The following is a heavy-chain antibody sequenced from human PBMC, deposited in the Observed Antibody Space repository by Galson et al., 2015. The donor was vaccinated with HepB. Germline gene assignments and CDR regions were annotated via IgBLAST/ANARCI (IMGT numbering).Heavy chain of an antibody. CDR1: GFSLTTTGMC. CDR3: ARISLDGYDLSSYYLAY. Sequence: PALVKPTQTLTLTCTFSGFSLTTTGMCVSWIRQSPGKALEWLARIDWDDGKYYNTSLKTRLTISKDTSKNQVVLTMTNMDPRETATVYCARISLDGYDLSSYYLAYWGQGTLVTVSS. D-gene: IGHD3-22*01. CDR2: IDWDDGK. V-gene: IGHV2-70*11. J-gene: IGHJ4*02.